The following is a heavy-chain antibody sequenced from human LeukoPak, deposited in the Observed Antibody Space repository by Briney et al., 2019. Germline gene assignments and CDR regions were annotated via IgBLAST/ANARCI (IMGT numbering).Heavy chain of an antibody. CDR3: ARDDLRDGAFDI. Sequence: GGSLRLSCTASGFTFSKYHMNWVRQAPGKGLEWVSSISSSSVYIHYADSVKGLFTISRDNGKNSLYLQMSSLTAEDTALFYCARDDLRDGAFDIWGQGTMVTVSS. J-gene: IGHJ3*02. CDR2: ISSSSVYI. V-gene: IGHV3-21*04. CDR1: GFTFSKYH.